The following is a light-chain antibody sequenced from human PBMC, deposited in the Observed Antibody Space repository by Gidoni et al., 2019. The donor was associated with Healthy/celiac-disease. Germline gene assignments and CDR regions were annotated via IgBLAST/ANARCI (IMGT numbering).Light chain of an antibody. V-gene: IGLV2-14*01. Sequence: QSALTQPASVSGSPGQAITISCTETSSDVGGYNYVPWYQQHPGKAPKLMSYDVSNRPSGVSNRFSGSKSGNTASLTISGLQAEDEADYYCSSYTSSSTPLYVFGTGTKVTVL. CDR3: SSYTSSSTPLYV. CDR1: SSDVGGYNY. J-gene: IGLJ1*01. CDR2: DVS.